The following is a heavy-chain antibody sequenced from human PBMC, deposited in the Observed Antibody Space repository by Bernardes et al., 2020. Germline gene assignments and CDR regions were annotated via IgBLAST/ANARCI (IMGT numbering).Heavy chain of an antibody. D-gene: IGHD4-17*01. V-gene: IGHV3-7*01. CDR2: IEEDGREK. CDR1: EFTFSSYS. J-gene: IGHJ2*01. Sequence: GGSLRLSCAASEFTFSSYSMSWVRQAPGKGLEWVANIEEDGREKYYVDSVKGRFTISRDNAKNSLYLQMNSLRDEDTAVYYCARDWDYGTSWWYFDLWGRGTLVTVSS. CDR3: ARDWDYGTSWWYFDL.